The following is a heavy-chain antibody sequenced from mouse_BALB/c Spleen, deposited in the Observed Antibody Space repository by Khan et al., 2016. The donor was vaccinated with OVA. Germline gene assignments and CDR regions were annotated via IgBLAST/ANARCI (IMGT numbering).Heavy chain of an antibody. V-gene: IGHV1-20*02. D-gene: IGHD1-1*01. Sequence: VQLQQPGPELVKPGASVKISCKASGYSFTGYFMNWVMQSHGKSLEWIGRINPHIGETFYNQKFKGKATLTVDESSSTAHMELRCLASEDSAVYYCARIYRSDFDYWGQGTTLTVSS. CDR3: ARIYRSDFDY. CDR2: INPHIGET. CDR1: GYSFTGYF. J-gene: IGHJ2*01.